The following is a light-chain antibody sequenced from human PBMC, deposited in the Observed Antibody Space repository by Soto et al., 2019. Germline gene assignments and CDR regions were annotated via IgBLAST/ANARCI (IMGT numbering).Light chain of an antibody. J-gene: IGKJ2*01. CDR2: AAF. V-gene: IGKV3D-20*01. CDR3: LQDGSSPYT. Sequence: EIELTQSPGALSLSLGERATLSCGASQSVDNNYVAWYQQKPGLAPRLLIYAAFNINTGIPYRFSGGGSGTHFTLTISSLEPEDFAVYYCLQDGSSPYTFGQGTKVEIK. CDR1: QSVDNNY.